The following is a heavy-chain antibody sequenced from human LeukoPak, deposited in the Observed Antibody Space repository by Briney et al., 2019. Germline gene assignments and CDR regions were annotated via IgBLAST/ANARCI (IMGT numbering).Heavy chain of an antibody. Sequence: PGGSLRLSCAASGFTFSSYAMSWVRQAPGKGLEWVSAISGSGGSTYYADSVKGRFTISRDNSKNTLYLQMNSLRAEDTAVYYCANFEYPDTAMVPVDYWGQGTLVTVSS. CDR3: ANFEYPDTAMVPVDY. CDR1: GFTFSSYA. J-gene: IGHJ4*02. V-gene: IGHV3-23*01. D-gene: IGHD5-18*01. CDR2: ISGSGGST.